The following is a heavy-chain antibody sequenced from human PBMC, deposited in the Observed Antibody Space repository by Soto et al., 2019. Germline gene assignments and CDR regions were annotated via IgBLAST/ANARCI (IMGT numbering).Heavy chain of an antibody. CDR2: IYQSGST. CDR1: GGAISSSKW. CDR3: ARASATIAAAAIFDY. J-gene: IGHJ4*02. Sequence: SETLSLTCAVSGGAISSSKWWSWVRQPPGKGLEWIGEIYQSGSTNYNPSLESRVRMLVDKSRNQFSLKLTSVSAADTAVYYCARASATIAAAAIFDYWGQGTLVTVSS. V-gene: IGHV4-4*02. D-gene: IGHD6-13*01.